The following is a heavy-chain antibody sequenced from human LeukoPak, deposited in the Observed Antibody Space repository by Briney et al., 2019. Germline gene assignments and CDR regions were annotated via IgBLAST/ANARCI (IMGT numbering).Heavy chain of an antibody. Sequence: ASVKVSCKASGYTFTSYDINWVRQATGQGLEWMGWMNPNSGNTGYAQKFQGRVTMTRNTSISTAYMELSSLRSEDTAVYYCARCIAADWYFDLWGRGTLVTVSS. V-gene: IGHV1-8*01. J-gene: IGHJ2*01. CDR1: GYTFTSYD. CDR2: MNPNSGNT. CDR3: ARCIAADWYFDL. D-gene: IGHD6-13*01.